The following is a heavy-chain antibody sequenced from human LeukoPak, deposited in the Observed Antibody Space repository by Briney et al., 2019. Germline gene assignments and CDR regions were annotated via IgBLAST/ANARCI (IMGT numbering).Heavy chain of an antibody. Sequence: PGGSLRLSCAASGFTFSSYAMSWVRQAPGKGLEWVSAISGSGGSTYYADSVKGRFTISRDNSKNTLYLQMNSLRAEDTAVYYCAKGEQTYYYESSGFYPGYWGQGTLVTVSS. J-gene: IGHJ4*02. CDR3: AKGEQTYYYESSGFYPGY. CDR1: GFTFSSYA. V-gene: IGHV3-23*01. CDR2: ISGSGGST. D-gene: IGHD3-22*01.